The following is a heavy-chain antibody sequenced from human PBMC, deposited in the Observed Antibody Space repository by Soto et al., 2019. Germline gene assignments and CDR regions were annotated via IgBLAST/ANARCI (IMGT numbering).Heavy chain of an antibody. CDR2: IYSGGST. V-gene: IGHV3-66*01. CDR1: GFTVSSNY. D-gene: IGHD1-1*01. J-gene: IGHJ3*02. Sequence: EVQLVESGGGLVQPGGSLRLSCAASGFTVSSNYMSWVRQAPGKGLEWVSVIYSGGSTYYADSVKGRFTISRDNSNNTVYLQMNSLRAEDPAVYYGATGNSFVAFDIWGQGTMVTVSS. CDR3: ATGNSFVAFDI.